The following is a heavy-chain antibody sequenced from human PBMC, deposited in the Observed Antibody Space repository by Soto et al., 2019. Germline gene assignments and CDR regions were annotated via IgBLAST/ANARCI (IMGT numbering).Heavy chain of an antibody. CDR2: ITAGSGAT. Sequence: QVLLVQSGAEEKKPGASVILSCKASGFTFSHYVIHWVRQAPGQGLEWMGWITAGSGATRYSQKFQGRISIARDTXXSTAYMELSSLRSEDTAVYYCARDVASDRDCFFDFWGQGTLVTVSS. J-gene: IGHJ4*02. CDR3: ARDVASDRDCFFDF. V-gene: IGHV1-3*05. CDR1: GFTFSHYV. D-gene: IGHD2-21*02.